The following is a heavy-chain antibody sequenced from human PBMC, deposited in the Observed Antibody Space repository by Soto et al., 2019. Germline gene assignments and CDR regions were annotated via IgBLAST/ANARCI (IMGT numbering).Heavy chain of an antibody. J-gene: IGHJ4*02. CDR2: LTGNGITT. CDR3: TKGPGTSASYEY. V-gene: IGHV3-23*01. Sequence: GGSLILSCAASGFTFSSGSMSWVRQAPGKGLEWVSSLTGNGITTNYADSVKGRFTISRDISKNTLYLQMNSLRAEDTAVYYCTKGPGTSASYEYWGQGTRVTVSS. CDR1: GFTFSSGS. D-gene: IGHD3-10*01.